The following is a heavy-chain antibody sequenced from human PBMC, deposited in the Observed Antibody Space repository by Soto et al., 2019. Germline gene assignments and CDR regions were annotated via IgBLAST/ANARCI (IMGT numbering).Heavy chain of an antibody. CDR2: IYYSGST. CDR3: ARDTVITGTTVSHYYGMDV. Sequence: QVQLQESGPGLVKPSQTLSLTCTVSGGSISSGGYYWSWIRQHPGKGLEWIGYIYYSGSTYYNPSLKSRVTISVDTSKNQFSLKLSSVTAADTAVYYCARDTVITGTTVSHYYGMDVWGQGTTVTVSS. D-gene: IGHD1-7*01. J-gene: IGHJ6*02. CDR1: GGSISSGGYY. V-gene: IGHV4-31*03.